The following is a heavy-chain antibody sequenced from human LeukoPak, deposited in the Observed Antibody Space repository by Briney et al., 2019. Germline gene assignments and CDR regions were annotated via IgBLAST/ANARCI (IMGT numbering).Heavy chain of an antibody. CDR1: GDRFSSNSVA. J-gene: IGHJ4*02. V-gene: IGHV6-1*01. CDR3: ARERYYFDY. CDR2: TYYRSKWNN. Sequence: ASQTLSLPCAISGDRFSSNSVAWHWIRQSPSRGLEWLARTYYRSKWNNEYAESVRSRITINPDTSKDQFSLQLDSVTPEDTAVYYCARERYYFDYWGQGTLVTVSS.